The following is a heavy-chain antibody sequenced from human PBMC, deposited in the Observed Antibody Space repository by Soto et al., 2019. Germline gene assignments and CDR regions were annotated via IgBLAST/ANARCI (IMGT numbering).Heavy chain of an antibody. J-gene: IGHJ5*02. CDR2: IYYSGST. Sequence: LSLTCTVSGGFISSYYWSWIRQPPGKGLEWIGYIYYSGSTNYNPSLKSRVTISVDTSKNQFSLKLSSVTAADTAVYYCARDMNNDWFDPWGQGTLVTVS. CDR1: GGFISSYY. D-gene: IGHD2-8*01. CDR3: ARDMNNDWFDP. V-gene: IGHV4-59*01.